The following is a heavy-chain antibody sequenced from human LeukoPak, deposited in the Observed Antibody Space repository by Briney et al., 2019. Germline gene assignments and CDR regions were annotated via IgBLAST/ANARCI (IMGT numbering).Heavy chain of an antibody. V-gene: IGHV3-23*01. D-gene: IGHD6-19*01. CDR1: GFIFSDYV. CDR3: AKVYLSSPGFDY. J-gene: IGHJ4*02. CDR2: LSGSGGST. Sequence: GGSLRLSCAASGFIFSDYVMSWVRQAPGKGLEWVSGLSGSGGSTYYADSVKGRFTISRDNSKNTLYLQMNSLRAEDTAVYYCAKVYLSSPGFDYWGQGTLVTVSS.